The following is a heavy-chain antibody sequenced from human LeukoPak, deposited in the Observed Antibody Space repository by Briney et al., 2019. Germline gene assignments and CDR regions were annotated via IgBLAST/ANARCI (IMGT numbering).Heavy chain of an antibody. CDR1: GFTFSSYA. D-gene: IGHD3-10*01. CDR2: ISSSSSTI. CDR3: ARASGWFGESPFDY. J-gene: IGHJ4*02. V-gene: IGHV3-48*01. Sequence: GGSLRLSCAASGFTFSSYAMSWVRQAPGKGLEWVSYISSSSSTIYYADSVKGRFTISRDNAKNSLYLQMNSLRAEDTAVYYCARASGWFGESPFDYWGQGTLVTVSS.